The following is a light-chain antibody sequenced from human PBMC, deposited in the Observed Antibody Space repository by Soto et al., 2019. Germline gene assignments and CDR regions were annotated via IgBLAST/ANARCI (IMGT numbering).Light chain of an antibody. J-gene: IGKJ4*01. V-gene: IGKV1-9*01. Sequence: DLPLTQSPSFLSASVGDGVTITCRASQGIGSYLGWYQQTPGKAPKLLIYGASTLHSGVPSRFSGSGSGTEFTLTVSSLQPEDVATYYCQQLNTYPAFGGGTKVDIK. CDR3: QQLNTYPA. CDR1: QGIGSY. CDR2: GAS.